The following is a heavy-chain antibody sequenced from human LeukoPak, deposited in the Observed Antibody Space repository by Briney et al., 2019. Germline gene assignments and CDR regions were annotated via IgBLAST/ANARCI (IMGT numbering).Heavy chain of an antibody. CDR2: IYYSGST. V-gene: IGHV4-59*01. D-gene: IGHD4-17*01. Sequence: SETLSLTCTVSGGSISDYYWSWIRQPPGKGLEWIGYIYYSGSTNYNPSLKSRVTISVDTSKNQFSLKLSSVTAADTAVYYCARGGGYGARSDAFDIWGQGTMVTVSS. J-gene: IGHJ3*02. CDR3: ARGGGYGARSDAFDI. CDR1: GGSISDYY.